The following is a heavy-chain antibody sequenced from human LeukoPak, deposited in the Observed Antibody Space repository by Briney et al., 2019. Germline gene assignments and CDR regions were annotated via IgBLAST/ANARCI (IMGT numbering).Heavy chain of an antibody. V-gene: IGHV4-39*07. J-gene: IGHJ4*02. Sequence: PSETLSLTCTVSGGSINSGSDYWGWIRQPPGKGLEWIGSMYYSGSTYYNPSLKSRVTISVDTSKNQFSLKLTSVTAADTAVYYCAREERAAAIDYWGQGTQVTVSS. CDR3: AREERAAAIDY. CDR2: MYYSGST. D-gene: IGHD6-13*01. CDR1: GGSINSGSDY.